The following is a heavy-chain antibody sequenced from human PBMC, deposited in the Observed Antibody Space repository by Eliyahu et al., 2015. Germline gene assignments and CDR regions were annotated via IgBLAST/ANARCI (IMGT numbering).Heavy chain of an antibody. Sequence: QVQLVQSGAEVKNPGASVKISCKASXYTFSGYYXPWARQAPGQGPEWMGWINPNSGGTHYAQNFQGRVTMTRDTSINTAYMELNRLRSDDTAVYYCARERSECSGGTCHRRTFDPWGQGTLVTVSS. CDR3: ARERSECSGGTCHRRTFDP. CDR1: XYTFSGYY. D-gene: IGHD2-15*01. J-gene: IGHJ5*02. CDR2: INPNSGGT. V-gene: IGHV1-2*02.